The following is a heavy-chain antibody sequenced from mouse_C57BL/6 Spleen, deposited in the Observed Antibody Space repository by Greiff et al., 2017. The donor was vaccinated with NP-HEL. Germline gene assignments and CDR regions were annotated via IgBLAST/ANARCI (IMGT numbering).Heavy chain of an antibody. CDR1: GYAFSSYW. CDR3: ARDGTGPFDY. J-gene: IGHJ2*01. CDR2: IYPGDGDT. D-gene: IGHD4-1*01. V-gene: IGHV1-80*01. Sequence: QVQLQQSGAELVKPGASVKISCKASGYAFSSYWMTWVKQRPGKGLEWIGQIYPGDGDTNYNGKFKGKATLTADKSSSTAYMQLSSLTSEDSAVYFCARDGTGPFDYWGQGTTLTVSS.